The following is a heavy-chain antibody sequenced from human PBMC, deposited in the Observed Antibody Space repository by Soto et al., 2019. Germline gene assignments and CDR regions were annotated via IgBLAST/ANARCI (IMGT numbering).Heavy chain of an antibody. V-gene: IGHV3-74*01. CDR3: ARGDGDYYDGNGYLGRH. CDR1: GFTFSSYW. J-gene: IGHJ4*02. CDR2: INSDGSRT. D-gene: IGHD3-22*01. Sequence: PGGSLRLSCAASGFTFSSYWMHWVRQAPGKGLVWISRINSDGSRTSYADSAKGRFTISRDNAKNTVYLQMNSLRAEDTAVYYCARGDGDYYDGNGYLGRHWGQGTQVTVSS.